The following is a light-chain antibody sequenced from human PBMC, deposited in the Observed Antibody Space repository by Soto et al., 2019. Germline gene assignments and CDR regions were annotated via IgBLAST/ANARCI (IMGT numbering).Light chain of an antibody. CDR3: QQYNTYLS. CDR1: QGISSW. V-gene: IGKV1D-16*01. CDR2: AAS. Sequence: DIQMTQCPSSVSASVGDIVTITFRASQGISSWLAWYQQKPGKAPKLLIYAASSLQSGVPSRFSGSGSGTEFTLTISSLQPDDVATYYCQQYNTYLSFGQGTKVDIK. J-gene: IGKJ1*01.